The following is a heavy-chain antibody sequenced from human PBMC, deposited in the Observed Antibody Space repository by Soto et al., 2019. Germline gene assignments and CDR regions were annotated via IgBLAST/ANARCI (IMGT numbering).Heavy chain of an antibody. CDR3: ARGLKRGLQLENYFDY. CDR1: GGPFSGYY. CDR2: INHSGST. Sequence: EALSLTWVDYGGPFSGYYWSWIRQPPGKGLEWIGEINHSGSTNYNPSLKSRVTISVDTSKNQFSLKLSSVTAADTAVYYCARGLKRGLQLENYFDYWGQGTLVTGSS. V-gene: IGHV4-34*01. D-gene: IGHD1-1*01. J-gene: IGHJ4*02.